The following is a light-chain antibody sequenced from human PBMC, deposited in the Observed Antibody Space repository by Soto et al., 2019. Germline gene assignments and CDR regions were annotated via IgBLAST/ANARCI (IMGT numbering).Light chain of an antibody. CDR3: SSYTSSSTLV. CDR2: DVS. J-gene: IGLJ1*01. Sequence: QSALTQPASVSGSPGQSITISCTGTSSDVGGYNYVSWYQQHPGKAPKLMIYDVSNRPSGVSNRFSGSKSGNTASLTISGLQAEDEADYYCSSYTSSSTLVFGTGPKLTVL. V-gene: IGLV2-14*01. CDR1: SSDVGGYNY.